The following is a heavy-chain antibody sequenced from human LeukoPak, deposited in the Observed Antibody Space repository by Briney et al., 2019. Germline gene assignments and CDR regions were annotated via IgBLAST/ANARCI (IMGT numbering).Heavy chain of an antibody. CDR1: GGTFSSYA. CDR2: IIPMFGTA. Sequence: SVKVSCKASGGTFSSYAISWVRQAPGQGLEWMGGIIPMFGTANYAQKFQGRVTITADKSTSTAYMELSSLRSEDTAVYYCARDRSYYGSGSYYADWGQGTLVTVSS. V-gene: IGHV1-69*06. J-gene: IGHJ4*02. CDR3: ARDRSYYGSGSYYAD. D-gene: IGHD3-10*01.